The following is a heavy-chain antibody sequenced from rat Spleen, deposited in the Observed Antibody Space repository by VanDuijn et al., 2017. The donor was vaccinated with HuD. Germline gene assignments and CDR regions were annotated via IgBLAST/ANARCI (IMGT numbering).Heavy chain of an antibody. CDR1: GFSLTSSG. CDR3: ARHLTTPFDY. CDR2: VWASGTT. J-gene: IGHJ2*01. Sequence: QVQLKESGPGLVQPSRTLSLTCTVSGFSLTSSGVGWVRRPLGKGLVWLGTVWASGTTYYNSAVQSRLSISRDTSKSQVFLEMTRLQPEDTGTYYCARHLTTPFDYWGHGVMVTVSS. D-gene: IGHD1-10*01. V-gene: IGHV2-72*01.